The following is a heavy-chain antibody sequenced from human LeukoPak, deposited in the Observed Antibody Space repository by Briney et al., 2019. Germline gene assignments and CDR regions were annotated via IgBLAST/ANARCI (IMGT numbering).Heavy chain of an antibody. V-gene: IGHV4-59*12. Sequence: SETLSLTCTVSGGSISTYYWSWIRQPPGKGLEWIGYIHYSGTTNYNPSLKNRVTISLDTSKNQFSLNLSSVTAADTAVYYCAREGRWLQSDDAFDIWGQGTMVTVSS. CDR1: GGSISTYY. CDR2: IHYSGTT. J-gene: IGHJ3*02. D-gene: IGHD5-24*01. CDR3: AREGRWLQSDDAFDI.